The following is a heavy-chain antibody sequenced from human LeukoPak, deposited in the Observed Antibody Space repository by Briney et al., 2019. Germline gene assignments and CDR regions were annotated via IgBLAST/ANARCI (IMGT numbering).Heavy chain of an antibody. J-gene: IGHJ3*02. CDR1: GDSISSFY. CDR3: ARGRRYYYDSSGASRFDI. Sequence: SETLSLTCSVSGDSISSFYWNWIRQSPGKGLEWIGNIHYSENSNYNPSLKSRVTISIDTSKNQFSLKLSSVTAADTAVYYCARGRRYYYDSSGASRFDIWGQGTMVTVSS. CDR2: IHYSENS. V-gene: IGHV4-59*12. D-gene: IGHD3-22*01.